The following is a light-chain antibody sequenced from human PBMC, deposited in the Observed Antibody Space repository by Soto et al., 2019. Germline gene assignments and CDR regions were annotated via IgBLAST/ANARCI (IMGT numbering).Light chain of an antibody. CDR3: QQYGSSPPYN. CDR1: QSVSSSY. Sequence: EIVLTQSPGTLSLSPGERVTLSCRASQSVSSSYLAWYQQKPGQAPRLLIYDASSRATGIPDRFSGSGSGTDFTLTISRLEPEDCAVYYCQQYGSSPPYNFGQGTKLEIK. J-gene: IGKJ2*01. V-gene: IGKV3-20*01. CDR2: DAS.